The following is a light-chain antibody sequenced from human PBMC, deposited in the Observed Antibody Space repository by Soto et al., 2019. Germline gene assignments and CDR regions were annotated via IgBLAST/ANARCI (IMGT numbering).Light chain of an antibody. CDR1: QNIHTN. CDR2: GAS. J-gene: IGKJ1*01. CDR3: QQRSNWLTWT. Sequence: EIVMTQSPATLSVSPGERATLSCRAGQNIHTNLAWYQQKPGQAPRLLIYGASTRATGIPARFSGSGSGTDFTLTISSLEPEDFAVYYCQQRSNWLTWTFGQGTKVDIK. V-gene: IGKV3-15*01.